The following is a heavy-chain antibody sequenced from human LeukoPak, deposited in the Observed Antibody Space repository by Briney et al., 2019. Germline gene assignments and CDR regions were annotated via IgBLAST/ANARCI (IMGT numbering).Heavy chain of an antibody. J-gene: IGHJ4*02. Sequence: MASETLSLTCAVYGGSSSGYYWSWIRQPPGKGLEWIGEINHSGSTNYNPSLKSRVTISVDTSKNQFSLKLSSVTAADTAVYYCARGCDDSSGYYQYYFDYWGQGTLVTVSS. V-gene: IGHV4-34*01. CDR1: GGSSSGYY. D-gene: IGHD3-22*01. CDR2: INHSGST. CDR3: ARGCDDSSGYYQYYFDY.